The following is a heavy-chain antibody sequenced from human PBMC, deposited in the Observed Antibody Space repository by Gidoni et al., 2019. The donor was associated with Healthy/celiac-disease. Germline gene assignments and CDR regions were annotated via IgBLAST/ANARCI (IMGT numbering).Heavy chain of an antibody. CDR2: ISYDGSNK. CDR1: GFTFSSYG. Sequence: QVKLVESGGGVVQPGRSLRLYCAASGFTFSSYGMHWVRQAPGKGLEWVAVISYDGSNKYYADSVKGRFTISRDNSKNTLYLQMNSLRAEDTAVYYCAKTTGVDFDYWGQGTLVTVSS. J-gene: IGHJ4*02. CDR3: AKTTGVDFDY. V-gene: IGHV3-30*18. D-gene: IGHD3-10*01.